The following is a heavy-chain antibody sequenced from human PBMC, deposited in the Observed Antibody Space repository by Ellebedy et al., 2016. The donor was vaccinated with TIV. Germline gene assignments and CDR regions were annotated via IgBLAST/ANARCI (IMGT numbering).Heavy chain of an antibody. J-gene: IGHJ4*02. CDR1: GFTFSSYA. D-gene: IGHD3-10*01. CDR3: AVGGGL. CDR2: ISYDGSNK. V-gene: IGHV3-30*01. Sequence: GESLKISCAASGFTFSSYAMHWVRQAPGKGLEWVAVISYDGSNKYYADSVKGRFTISRDNSKNTLYLQMNSLRAEDTAVYYCAVGGGLWGQGTLVTVSS.